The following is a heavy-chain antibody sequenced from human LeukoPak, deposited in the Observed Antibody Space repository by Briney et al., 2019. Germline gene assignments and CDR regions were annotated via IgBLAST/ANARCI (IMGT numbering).Heavy chain of an antibody. CDR1: GGSISSHY. V-gene: IGHV4-59*11. Sequence: SETLSLTCTVPGGSISSHYWSWIRQPPGKGLEWIGYIYYSGSTNYNPSLKSRVTISVDTSKNQFSLKLSSVTAADTAVYYCARSLYSGSWAFDYWGQGTLVTVSS. D-gene: IGHD1-26*01. J-gene: IGHJ4*02. CDR2: IYYSGST. CDR3: ARSLYSGSWAFDY.